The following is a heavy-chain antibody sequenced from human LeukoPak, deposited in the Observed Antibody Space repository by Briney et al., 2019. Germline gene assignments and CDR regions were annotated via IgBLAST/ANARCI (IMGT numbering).Heavy chain of an antibody. D-gene: IGHD2-15*01. CDR2: IKQDESEK. J-gene: IGHJ6*02. CDR3: AKDKDPDIVVVYGMDV. V-gene: IGHV3-7*03. Sequence: GGSLRLSCAASGFTFRNYWMTWVRQAPGKGLEWVANIKQDESEKYYVDSVKGRFTISRDNAKNSLYLQMNSLRAEDTALYYCAKDKDPDIVVVYGMDVWGQGTTVTVSS. CDR1: GFTFRNYW.